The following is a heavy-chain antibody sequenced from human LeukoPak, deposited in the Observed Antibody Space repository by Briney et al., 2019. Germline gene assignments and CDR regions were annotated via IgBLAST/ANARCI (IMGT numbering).Heavy chain of an antibody. CDR1: GGSISSGGYY. CDR3: ARVSFLLSSGWYSPHYYMDV. V-gene: IGHV4-30-2*01. CDR2: IYHSGST. D-gene: IGHD6-19*01. J-gene: IGHJ6*03. Sequence: SQTLSLTCTVSGGSISSGGYYWSWIRQPPGKGLEWIGYIYHSGSTYYNPSLKSRVTISVDRSKNQFSLKLSSVTAADTAVYYCARVSFLLSSGWYSPHYYMDVWGKGTTVTVSS.